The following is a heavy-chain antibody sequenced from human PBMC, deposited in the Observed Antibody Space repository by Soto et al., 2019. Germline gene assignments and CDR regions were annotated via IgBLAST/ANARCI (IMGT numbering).Heavy chain of an antibody. CDR1: GFTFRNYN. V-gene: IGHV3-21*06. D-gene: IGHD2-21*01. CDR2: ISTGGAYM. CDR3: ARDIASPGGDYFDS. Sequence: EVQLVESGGGLVKAGGSLGLFCTASGFTFRNYNMNWVRQAPGKGLEWVSSISTGGAYMFYADSVKGRFTITRDNAQNSLFQQMGSPRADDTAVYYCARDIASPGGDYFDSWGQGTLVTVSS. J-gene: IGHJ4*02.